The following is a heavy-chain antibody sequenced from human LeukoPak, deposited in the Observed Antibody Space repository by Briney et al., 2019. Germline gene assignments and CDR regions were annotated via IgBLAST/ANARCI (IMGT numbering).Heavy chain of an antibody. J-gene: IGHJ3*02. V-gene: IGHV3-43D*03. CDR2: ISWDGGST. CDR1: GFTFDDYA. D-gene: IGHD3-22*01. CDR3: ARTVNRYDSSGYYYVGHAFDI. Sequence: GGSLRLSCAASGFTFDDYAMHWVRQAPGKGLEWVSLISWDGGSTYYADSVKGRFTISRDNSKNSLYLQMNSLRAEDTAVYYCARTVNRYDSSGYYYVGHAFDIWGQGTMVTVSS.